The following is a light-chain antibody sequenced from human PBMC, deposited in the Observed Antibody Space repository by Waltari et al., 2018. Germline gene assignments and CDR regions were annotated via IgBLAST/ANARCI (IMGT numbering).Light chain of an antibody. CDR3: AAWDDSLSGHVV. CDR2: KNS. J-gene: IGLJ2*01. Sequence: QSVLTQPPSASGTPGQRVPISCSGSSSNIGSNYVNWYQQFPGTAPKLLIYKNSDRHSGVPDRFSGSKSGTSASLAISGLRSEDEADYYCAAWDDSLSGHVVFGGGTKLTVL. V-gene: IGLV1-47*01. CDR1: SSNIGSNY.